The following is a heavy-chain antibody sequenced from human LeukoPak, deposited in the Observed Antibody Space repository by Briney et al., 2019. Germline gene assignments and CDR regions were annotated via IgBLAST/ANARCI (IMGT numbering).Heavy chain of an antibody. D-gene: IGHD6-13*01. CDR3: ARHEYSAAGIAG. CDR2: IYYSGST. CDR1: GCSISSSSYY. Sequence: AETLSLTCTVAGCSISSSSYYWGWSRQPPGKVLEWVGSIYYSGSTYYNPSRKSRVTISVDTSNNQLSLKLSSVTAADTAVYYCARHEYSAAGIAGWGQGTMVTVSS. V-gene: IGHV4-39*01. J-gene: IGHJ3*01.